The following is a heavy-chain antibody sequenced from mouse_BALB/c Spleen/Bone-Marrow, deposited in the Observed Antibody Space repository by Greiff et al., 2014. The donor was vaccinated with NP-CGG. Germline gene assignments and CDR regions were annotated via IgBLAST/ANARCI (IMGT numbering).Heavy chain of an antibody. J-gene: IGHJ3*01. CDR2: IDPANGNT. CDR1: GFNIKDTY. V-gene: IGHV14-3*02. Sequence: EVQLQQSGAEPVKPGASVKLSCTASGFNIKDTYMHWVKQRPEQGLEWIGRIDPANGNTKYDPKFQDKATITADTSSNTAYLQLSSLTSEDAAVYYCAAYYHGSSYGFAYWGQGTLVTVSA. D-gene: IGHD1-1*01. CDR3: AAYYHGSSYGFAY.